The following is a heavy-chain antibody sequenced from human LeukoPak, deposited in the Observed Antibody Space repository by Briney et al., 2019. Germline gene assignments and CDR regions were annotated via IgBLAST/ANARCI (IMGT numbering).Heavy chain of an antibody. Sequence: SQTLSLTCTVSGGSISSGSYYWSWIRQPAGKGLEWIGRIYTSGSTNYNPSLKSRVTISVDTSKNQFSLKLSSVTAADTAVYYCARDHSFSDAFDIWGQGTMLTVSS. CDR2: IYTSGST. CDR1: GGSISSGSYY. CDR3: ARDHSFSDAFDI. V-gene: IGHV4-61*02. D-gene: IGHD1-26*01. J-gene: IGHJ3*02.